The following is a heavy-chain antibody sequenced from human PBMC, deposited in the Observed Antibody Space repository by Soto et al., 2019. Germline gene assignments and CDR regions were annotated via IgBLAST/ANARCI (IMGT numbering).Heavy chain of an antibody. CDR1: GGSISSSSYY. Sequence: PSETLSLTCTVSGGSISSSSYYWGWIRQPPGKGLEWIGSIYCSGSTYYNPSLKSRVTISVDTSKNQFSLKLSSVTAADTAVYYCARLPLGYCSGGSCYPSGDPLLYYYYGMDVWGQGTTVTVSS. CDR2: IYCSGST. J-gene: IGHJ6*02. V-gene: IGHV4-39*01. D-gene: IGHD2-15*01. CDR3: ARLPLGYCSGGSCYPSGDPLLYYYYGMDV.